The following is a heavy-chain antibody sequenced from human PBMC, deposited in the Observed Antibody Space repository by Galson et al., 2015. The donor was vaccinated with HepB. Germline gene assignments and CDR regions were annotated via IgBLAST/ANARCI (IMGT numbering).Heavy chain of an antibody. CDR3: AREIGYFWSIYFSIDY. CDR1: GFTFSSHG. Sequence: SLRLSCAASGFTFSSHGVAWVRQAPGKGLEWVSSIRSSGVGTYYADSVKGRFTISRDNSKNTLYLQMNSMRAEDTAVYYCAREIGYFWSIYFSIDYWGQGTLVTVSS. V-gene: IGHV3-23*01. D-gene: IGHD3-3*01. CDR2: IRSSGVGT. J-gene: IGHJ4*02.